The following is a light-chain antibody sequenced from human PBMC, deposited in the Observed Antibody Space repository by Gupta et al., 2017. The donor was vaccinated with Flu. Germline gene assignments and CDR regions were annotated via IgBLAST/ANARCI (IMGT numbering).Light chain of an antibody. J-gene: IGKJ5*01. V-gene: IGKV1-9*01. CDR2: AAS. CDR3: QQHKSYPPIT. CDR1: QVISSY. Sequence: DIQLTQAPSFLSASVGDRVTITFRASQVISSYLAWYQQKPGKAPQLLIYAASTRQRGVPSRFSGSGYGTELTITISSRQLEDFASYYCQQHKSYPPITFGQGTQLEIK.